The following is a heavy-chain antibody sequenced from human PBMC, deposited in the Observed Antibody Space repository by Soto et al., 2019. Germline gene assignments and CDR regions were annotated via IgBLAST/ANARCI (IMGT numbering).Heavy chain of an antibody. D-gene: IGHD3-9*01. CDR3: AREGLNYDILTGYSNWFDP. CDR1: GGSISSYY. Sequence: SETLSLTCTVSGGSISSYYWSWIRQPPGKGLEWIGYIYYSGSTNYNPSLKSRVTISVDTSKNQFSLKLSSVTAADTAVYYCAREGLNYDILTGYSNWFDPWGQGTLVTVS. V-gene: IGHV4-59*01. CDR2: IYYSGST. J-gene: IGHJ5*02.